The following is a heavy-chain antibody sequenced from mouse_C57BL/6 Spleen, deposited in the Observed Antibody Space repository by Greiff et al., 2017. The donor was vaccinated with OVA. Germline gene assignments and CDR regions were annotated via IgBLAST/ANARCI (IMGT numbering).Heavy chain of an antibody. CDR2: ISSGSSTI. J-gene: IGHJ1*03. CDR1: GFTFSDYG. V-gene: IGHV5-17*01. CDR3: ARHYYYGSSYGYFDV. Sequence: EVQLVESGGGLVKPGGSLKLSCAASGFTFSDYGMHWVRQAPEKGLEWVAYISSGSSTIYYADTVKGRFTISRDNAKNTLFLQMTSLRSEDTAMYYCARHYYYGSSYGYFDVWGTGTTVTVSS. D-gene: IGHD1-1*01.